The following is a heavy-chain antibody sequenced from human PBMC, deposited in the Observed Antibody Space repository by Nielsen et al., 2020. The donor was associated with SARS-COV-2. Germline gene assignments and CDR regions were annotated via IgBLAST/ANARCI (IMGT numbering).Heavy chain of an antibody. V-gene: IGHV3-23*03. D-gene: IGHD3-9*01. CDR1: GFTFDDYG. J-gene: IGHJ6*02. Sequence: GESLKISCAASGFTFDDYGTSWVRQAPGKGLEWVSVIYSGGSSTYYADSVKGRFTISRDNSKNTLYMQMNSLRAEDTAVYYCAKVDDYYGMDVWGQGTTVTVSS. CDR3: AKVDDYYGMDV. CDR2: IYSGGSST.